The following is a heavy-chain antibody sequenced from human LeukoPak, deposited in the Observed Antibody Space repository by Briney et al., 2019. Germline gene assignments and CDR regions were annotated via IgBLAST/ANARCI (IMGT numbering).Heavy chain of an antibody. CDR3: AKEDSSSSRYYFEY. J-gene: IGHJ4*02. D-gene: IGHD6-6*01. Sequence: GGSLRPSCAASGFAFSTYAMSWVRQAPGMGLGWVSAISGSGGGTYYADSVKGRFTISRDNAKNTLYLLMNNLRAEDTAVYYCAKEDSSSSRYYFEYWGQGTLVTVSS. V-gene: IGHV3-23*01. CDR1: GFAFSTYA. CDR2: ISGSGGGT.